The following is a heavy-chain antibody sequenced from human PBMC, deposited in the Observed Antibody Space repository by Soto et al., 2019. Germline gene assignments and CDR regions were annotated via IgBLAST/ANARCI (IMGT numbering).Heavy chain of an antibody. Sequence: QVQLVQSGAEVKKPGASVKVSCKASGYTFTSYDVNWVRLAPGQGLEWMGWMNPNSGSTDYAQKFQRRVTMTRNISISTSYMELSSLRSEDTAVYYCASRVGATSFDFDSWGQGTLVTVSS. CDR1: GYTFTSYD. V-gene: IGHV1-8*01. CDR2: MNPNSGST. CDR3: ASRVGATSFDFDS. D-gene: IGHD1-26*01. J-gene: IGHJ4*02.